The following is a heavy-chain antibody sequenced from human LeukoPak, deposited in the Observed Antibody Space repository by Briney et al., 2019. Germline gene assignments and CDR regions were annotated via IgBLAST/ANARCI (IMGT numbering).Heavy chain of an antibody. V-gene: IGHV3-30*18. CDR2: ISYDGDK. Sequence: PGGSLRLSFTAHPHSFISNGMQSVRQAPGKGVERVAVISYDGDKYYADSEKGQFTICRDNSNNPMSLQMNSLRADGTALYYCAKDLGYNDHWGEGTLVSVSS. CDR3: AKDLGYNDH. J-gene: IGHJ4*02. CDR1: PHSFISNG. D-gene: IGHD5-18*01.